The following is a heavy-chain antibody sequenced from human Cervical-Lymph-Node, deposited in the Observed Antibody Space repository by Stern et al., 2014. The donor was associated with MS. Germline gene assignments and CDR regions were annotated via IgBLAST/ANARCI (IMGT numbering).Heavy chain of an antibody. CDR3: ARGYGGNPIDY. D-gene: IGHD4-23*01. V-gene: IGHV4-59*01. Sequence: QVQLQESGPGLVKPSETLSLTCTVSGGSISSYYWSLIRLHQGKGLAWIGYIYYSGSTNYNPSLKSRVTISVDTSKNQFSLKLSSVTAADTAVYYCARGYGGNPIDYWGQGTLVTVSS. CDR2: IYYSGST. J-gene: IGHJ4*02. CDR1: GGSISSYY.